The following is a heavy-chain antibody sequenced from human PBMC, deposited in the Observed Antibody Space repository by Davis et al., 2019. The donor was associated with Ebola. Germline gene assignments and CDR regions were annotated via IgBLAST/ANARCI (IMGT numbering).Heavy chain of an antibody. CDR3: AKGRTIPLALDF. CDR1: GLTFDDYG. V-gene: IGHV3-20*04. J-gene: IGHJ4*02. Sequence: GESLKISCAASGLTFDDYGMSWVRQAPGKGLEWVSGINWNGGSTGYADSVKGRFTISRDNAKNSLYLQMNSLRGEDTAFYYCAKGRTIPLALDFWGRGTLVTVSS. D-gene: IGHD2-2*02. CDR2: INWNGGST.